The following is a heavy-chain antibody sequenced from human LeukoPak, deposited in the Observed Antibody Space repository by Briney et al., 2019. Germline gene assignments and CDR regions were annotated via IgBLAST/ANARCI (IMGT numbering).Heavy chain of an antibody. J-gene: IGHJ4*02. V-gene: IGHV4-59*08. CDR1: GGSISSYY. CDR3: ARHAADELKPLDY. CDR2: IYYSGST. D-gene: IGHD1-26*01. Sequence: SETLSLTCTVSGGSISSYYWSWIRQPPGKGLEWIGYIYYSGSTNYNPSLKSRVTISVDTSKNQFSLKLSSVTAADTAVYYCARHAADELKPLDYWGQGTLVTVSS.